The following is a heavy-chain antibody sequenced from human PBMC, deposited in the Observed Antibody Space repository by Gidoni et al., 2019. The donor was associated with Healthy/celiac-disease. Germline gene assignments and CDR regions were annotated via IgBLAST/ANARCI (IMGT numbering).Heavy chain of an antibody. Sequence: EVQLLESEGGLVQPRGSLRLSCAASGFTFSSYAMSWVRQAPGKGLEWVSAISGSGGSTYYADSVKGRFTISRDNSKNTLYLQMNSLRAEDTAVYYCAGEWADDYGDYERSGFDYWGQGTLVTVSS. CDR1: GFTFSSYA. CDR3: AGEWADDYGDYERSGFDY. D-gene: IGHD4-17*01. CDR2: ISGSGGST. V-gene: IGHV3-23*01. J-gene: IGHJ4*02.